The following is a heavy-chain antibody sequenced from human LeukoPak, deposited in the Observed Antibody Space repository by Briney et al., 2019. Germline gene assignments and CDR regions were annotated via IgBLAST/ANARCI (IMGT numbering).Heavy chain of an antibody. CDR1: GYTFTGYY. D-gene: IGHD6-13*01. V-gene: IGHV1-2*02. CDR3: ARGSRIASAGSFDY. Sequence: ASVKVSCKASGYTFTGYYMHWVRQAPGHGLEWMGWINPNSGAANYAPKFQGRVTMTRDTSISTAYMDLSRLRSDDTAVYYCARGSRIASAGSFDYWGQGTLVTVSS. CDR2: INPNSGAA. J-gene: IGHJ4*02.